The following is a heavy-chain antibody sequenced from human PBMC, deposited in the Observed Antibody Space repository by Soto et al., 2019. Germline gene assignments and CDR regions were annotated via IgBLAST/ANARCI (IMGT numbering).Heavy chain of an antibody. CDR1: GFNFSTSG. Sequence: PGGSLRLSCAASGFNFSTSGMDWVRQVPGKGLEWVSVISGSGGSTYYADSVKGRFTISRDNSKNTLYLQMNSLRAEDTAVYYCAKETSEGYYYFDYWGQGTLVTVSS. V-gene: IGHV3-23*01. CDR2: ISGSGGST. CDR3: AKETSEGYYYFDY. J-gene: IGHJ4*02. D-gene: IGHD1-26*01.